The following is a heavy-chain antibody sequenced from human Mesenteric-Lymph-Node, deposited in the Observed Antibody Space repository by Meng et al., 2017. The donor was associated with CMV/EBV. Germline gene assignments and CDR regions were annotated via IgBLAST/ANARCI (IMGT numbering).Heavy chain of an antibody. Sequence: WDGEAAGKGLGGVGRITGGGKLDYAGHVRDEFIISRDSSKATLYLQLNGLKAEDTAVYYCAAGVPGSGRYMSQIDYWGQGTLVTVSS. D-gene: IGHD3-10*01. V-gene: IGHV3-15*01. CDR3: AAGVPGSGRYMSQIDY. J-gene: IGHJ4*02. CDR2: ITGGGKL.